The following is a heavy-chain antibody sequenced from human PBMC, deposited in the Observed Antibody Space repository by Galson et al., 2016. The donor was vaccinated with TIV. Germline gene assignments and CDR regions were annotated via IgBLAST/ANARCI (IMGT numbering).Heavy chain of an antibody. D-gene: IGHD2-15*01. J-gene: IGHJ4*02. CDR2: IYSGGGT. V-gene: IGHV3-53*01. CDR1: GFTVSNDY. CDR3: AREGRGSAYPNNFDH. Sequence: SLRLSCAASGFTVSNDYMSWVRQAPGKGLEWVSLIYSGGGTAYADSVKGRFTISRDTSKNTLYLQMSSLRAEDTAVYYCAREGRGSAYPNNFDHWGQGTLVSVSS.